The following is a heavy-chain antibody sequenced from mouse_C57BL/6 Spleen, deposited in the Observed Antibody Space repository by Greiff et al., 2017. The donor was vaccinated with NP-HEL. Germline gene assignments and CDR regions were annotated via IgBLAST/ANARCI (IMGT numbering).Heavy chain of an antibody. Sequence: VQLQQSGAELVRPGASVKLSCKASGYTFTDYYINWVKQRPGQGLEWIARIYPGSGNTYYNEKFKGKATLTAEKSSSTAYMQLSSLTSEDSAVYFCARDDYDVWFAYWGQGTLVTVSA. CDR1: GYTFTDYY. V-gene: IGHV1-76*01. CDR2: IYPGSGNT. J-gene: IGHJ3*01. D-gene: IGHD2-4*01. CDR3: ARDDYDVWFAY.